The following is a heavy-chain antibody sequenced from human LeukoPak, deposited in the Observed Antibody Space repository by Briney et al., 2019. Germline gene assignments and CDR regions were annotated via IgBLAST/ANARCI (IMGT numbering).Heavy chain of an antibody. Sequence: SETLSLNCAGYVLSFSGFYWIWIRQPPGKGLEWMGEINHSGSTNYNPSPKSRVTTSVDTSKNQFLLKLSSVTDADTAVYYCARSPSRNYYYYYYMDVWGKGTTVTVSS. J-gene: IGHJ6*03. CDR3: ARSPSRNYYYYYYMDV. V-gene: IGHV4-34*01. CDR1: VLSFSGFY. CDR2: INHSGST.